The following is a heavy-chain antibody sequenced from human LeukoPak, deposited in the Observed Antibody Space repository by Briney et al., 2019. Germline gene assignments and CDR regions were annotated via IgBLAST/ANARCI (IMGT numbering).Heavy chain of an antibody. CDR3: ARHGPSGGGWYLVFDY. D-gene: IGHD2-15*01. V-gene: IGHV4-31*03. Sequence: PSETLSLTCTVSGGSISSGGYYWSWIRQHPGKGLEWIGYIYYSGSTYYNPSLKSRVTISVDTSKNQFSLKLSSVTAADTAVYYCARHGPSGGGWYLVFDYWGQGTLVTVSS. CDR1: GGSISSGGYY. J-gene: IGHJ4*02. CDR2: IYYSGST.